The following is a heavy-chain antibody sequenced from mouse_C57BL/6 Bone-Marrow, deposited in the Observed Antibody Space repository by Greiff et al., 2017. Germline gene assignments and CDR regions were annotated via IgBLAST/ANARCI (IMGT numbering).Heavy chain of an antibody. Sequence: QVQLKQPGAELVKPGASVKVSCKASGYTFTSYWMHWVKQRPGQGLEWIGRIHPSDSDTNYNQKFKGKATLTVDKSSSTAYMPRSSLTSEDSAVYYCAIGVYYGNPWFAYWGQGTLVTVSA. CDR3: AIGVYYGNPWFAY. V-gene: IGHV1-74*01. CDR2: IHPSDSDT. J-gene: IGHJ3*01. D-gene: IGHD2-1*01. CDR1: GYTFTSYW.